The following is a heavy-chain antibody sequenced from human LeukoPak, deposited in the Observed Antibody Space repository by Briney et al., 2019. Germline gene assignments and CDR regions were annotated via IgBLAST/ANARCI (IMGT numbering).Heavy chain of an antibody. J-gene: IGHJ6*02. CDR2: IWYDGSNK. CDR1: GFTFSSYG. Sequence: GRSLRLSCAASGFTFSSYGMHWVRQAPGKGLEWVAVIWYDGSNKYYADSVKGRFTISRDNSKNTLYLQMNSLRAEDTAVYYCARDQTFGAGGTNYYYYGMDVWGQGTTVTVSS. D-gene: IGHD3-16*01. CDR3: ARDQTFGAGGTNYYYYGMDV. V-gene: IGHV3-33*08.